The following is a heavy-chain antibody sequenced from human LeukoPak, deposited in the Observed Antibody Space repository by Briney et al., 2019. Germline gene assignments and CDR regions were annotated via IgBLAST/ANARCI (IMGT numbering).Heavy chain of an antibody. J-gene: IGHJ4*02. CDR2: IYYSGST. CDR3: ARLGIIRGKDY. Sequence: SETLSLTCIVSGGSISSSSYYWGWIRQPPGKGLEWIGSIYYSGSTYYNPSLKSRVTISVDTSKNQFSLKLSSVTAADTAVYYCARLGIIRGKDYWGQGTLVTVSS. V-gene: IGHV4-39*01. CDR1: GGSISSSSYY. D-gene: IGHD3-10*01.